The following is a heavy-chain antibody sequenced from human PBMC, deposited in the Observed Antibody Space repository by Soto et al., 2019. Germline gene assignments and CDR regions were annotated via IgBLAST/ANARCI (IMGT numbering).Heavy chain of an antibody. Sequence: EVQLLESGGGLVQPGGSLRLSCATSGFTFSNFVMRWVRQTPGKGLEWVSTITSTGGDTYYTDSVKGRFTISRDNSQNTLYLQMSSLRAEDTALYYCTKASSDRHHMDVWGQGTTVTVSS. CDR3: TKASSDRHHMDV. CDR2: ITSTGGDT. J-gene: IGHJ6*02. V-gene: IGHV3-23*01. CDR1: GFTFSNFV.